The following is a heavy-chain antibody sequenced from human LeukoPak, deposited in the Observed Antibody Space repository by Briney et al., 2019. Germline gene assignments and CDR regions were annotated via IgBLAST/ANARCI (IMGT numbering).Heavy chain of an antibody. D-gene: IGHD2-8*01. V-gene: IGHV1-18*01. J-gene: IGHJ3*01. Sequence: ASVKVSCKASGYTFTSYGISWVRQAPGQGLEWMGWISPYNGNTNYAQKFQGRVSMTTDTSTSTAYMELRSLRSDDTAVYYCARPANLYYASDAFDLWGQGTMVTVSS. CDR3: ARPANLYYASDAFDL. CDR2: ISPYNGNT. CDR1: GYTFTSYG.